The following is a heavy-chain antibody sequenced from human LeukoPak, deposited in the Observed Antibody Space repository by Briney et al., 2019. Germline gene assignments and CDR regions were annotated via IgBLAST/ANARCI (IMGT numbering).Heavy chain of an antibody. D-gene: IGHD6-19*01. CDR2: INHSGNT. Sequence: SETLSLTSAVYGGTFSGYYWSWIRQPPGKGLEWIGEINHSGNTNYNPSLKSRVTISIDTSKNQFSLKLSSVTAADTAIYYCARPFLRFSSGWHFDYWGQGILVTVSS. CDR3: ARPFLRFSSGWHFDY. CDR1: GGTFSGYY. J-gene: IGHJ4*02. V-gene: IGHV4-34*01.